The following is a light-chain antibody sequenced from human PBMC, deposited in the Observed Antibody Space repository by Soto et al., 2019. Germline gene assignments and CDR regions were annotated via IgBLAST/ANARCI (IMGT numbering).Light chain of an antibody. CDR3: AAWDDSLSGWV. CDR2: TNN. J-gene: IGLJ3*02. CDR1: SSNIETNY. V-gene: IGLV1-47*01. Sequence: QSVLTQPPSASGTPGQRVTISCSGSSSNIETNYAYWFQQLPGTAPKLLLYTNNQRPSGVPDRFSGAKSGTSASLAISGLRSEDEADYYCAAWDDSLSGWVFGGGTKLTVL.